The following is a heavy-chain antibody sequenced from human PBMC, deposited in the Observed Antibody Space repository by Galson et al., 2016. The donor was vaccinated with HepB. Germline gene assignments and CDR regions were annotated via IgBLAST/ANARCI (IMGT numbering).Heavy chain of an antibody. D-gene: IGHD6-19*01. V-gene: IGHV1-24*01. J-gene: IGHJ3*01. CDR1: GDSLSELS. CDR3: ATDRAEAALEAFDR. CDR2: SVAEDGEP. Sequence: SVKVSCKVSGDSLSELSMHWVRQAPGKGLEYMGISVAEDGEPFYAEKFQGRVTMMEDTSTDTAYLELRSLRSEDTAVYYCATDRAEAALEAFDRWGQGTMVTVAS.